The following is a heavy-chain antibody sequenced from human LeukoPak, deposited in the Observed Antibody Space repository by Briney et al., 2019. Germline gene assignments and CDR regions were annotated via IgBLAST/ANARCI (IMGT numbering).Heavy chain of an antibody. J-gene: IGHJ4*02. V-gene: IGHV4-4*02. CDR2: VNLQGST. Sequence: SGTLSLTCGVSGGSITNTNYCTWVRQPPGKGLEWIGEVNLQGSTNYNPSLMGRVAISVDKSENHVSLQLTSGTAADTAVYYCSREGGPYRPLDYAGEGTLVTVS. CDR1: GGSITNTNY. CDR3: SREGGPYRPLDY.